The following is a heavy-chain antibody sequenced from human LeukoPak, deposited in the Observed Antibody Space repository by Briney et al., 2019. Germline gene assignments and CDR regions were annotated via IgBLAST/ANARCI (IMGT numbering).Heavy chain of an antibody. CDR2: IYHTGNT. V-gene: IGHV4-59*02. CDR1: GGSVSSYF. J-gene: IGHJ4*02. Sequence: PSETLSLTCTVSGGSVSSYFWSWIRQPPGKGLEWIGYIYHTGNTNYNPSLKSRATISVGTSKNQFSLKVTSVTAADTAVYYCAREASGSGTFYLDSWGQGTLVTVSS. CDR3: AREASGSGTFYLDS.